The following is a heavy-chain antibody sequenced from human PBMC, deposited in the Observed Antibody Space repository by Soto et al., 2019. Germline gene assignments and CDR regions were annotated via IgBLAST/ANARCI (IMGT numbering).Heavy chain of an antibody. D-gene: IGHD6-25*01. CDR1: GGSITSSSHF. CDR3: AGQTFTIAAASYGRSNWFDP. CDR2: IYFTGNT. Sequence: SETLSLTCSASGGSITSSSHFWGWVRQPPGKGLEWIGTIYFTGNTYYTPSLKSRLTISIDTSKNEFSLRLNSVTAADTAVYYCAGQTFTIAAASYGRSNWFDPWGPGTLVTVSS. J-gene: IGHJ5*02. V-gene: IGHV4-39*01.